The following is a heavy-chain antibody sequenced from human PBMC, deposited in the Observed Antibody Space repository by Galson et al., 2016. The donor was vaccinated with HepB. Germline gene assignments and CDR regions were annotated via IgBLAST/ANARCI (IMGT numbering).Heavy chain of an antibody. CDR1: GFTFNNFW. Sequence: SLRLSCAASGFTFNNFWMSWVRQAPGKGLEWVANIQQGGSEKFYGDSLKGRFTISRDNAKNSLYLQMNNLRTEDTAVYYCARDRETYYFDTWGQGTLVTVSS. J-gene: IGHJ4*02. CDR2: IQQGGSEK. D-gene: IGHD1-26*01. V-gene: IGHV3-7*01. CDR3: ARDRETYYFDT.